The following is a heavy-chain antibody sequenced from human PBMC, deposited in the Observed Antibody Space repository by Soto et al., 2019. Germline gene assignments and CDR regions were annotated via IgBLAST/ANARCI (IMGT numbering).Heavy chain of an antibody. CDR3: ARVNSSSWYDKGYWFDP. D-gene: IGHD6-13*01. J-gene: IGHJ5*02. CDR1: GGSISSGDYY. Sequence: SETLSLTCTVSGGSISSGDYYWSWIRQPPGKGLEWIGYIYYSGSTYYNPSLKSRVTISVDTSKNQFSLKLSSVTAADTAVYYCARVNSSSWYDKGYWFDPWGQGTLVTVSS. V-gene: IGHV4-30-4*01. CDR2: IYYSGST.